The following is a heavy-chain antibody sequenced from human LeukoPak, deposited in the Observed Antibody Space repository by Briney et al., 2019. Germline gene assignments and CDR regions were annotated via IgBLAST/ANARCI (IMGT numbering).Heavy chain of an antibody. CDR3: ARWYGSGSYFDY. D-gene: IGHD3-10*01. Sequence: PSETLXLTCTVSGGSISSYYWSWIRQPPGKGLEWIGYIYYSGSTNYNPSLKSRVTISVDTSKNQFSLKLSSVTAADTAVYYCARWYGSGSYFDYWGQGTLVTVSS. CDR2: IYYSGST. CDR1: GGSISSYY. V-gene: IGHV4-59*01. J-gene: IGHJ4*02.